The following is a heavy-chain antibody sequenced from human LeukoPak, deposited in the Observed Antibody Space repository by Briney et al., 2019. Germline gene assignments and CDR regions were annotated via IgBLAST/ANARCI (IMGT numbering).Heavy chain of an antibody. CDR1: GGSFSGYY. CDR2: INHSGST. J-gene: IGHJ6*03. Sequence: SETLSLTCAVYGGSFSGYYWSWIRQPPGKGLEWIGEINHSGSTNYNPSLKSRVTISVDTSKNQFSLKLSSVTAADTAVYYCARGVGTIFGVVTLNYYMDVWGKGTTVTVSS. D-gene: IGHD3-3*01. CDR3: ARGVGTIFGVVTLNYYMDV. V-gene: IGHV4-34*01.